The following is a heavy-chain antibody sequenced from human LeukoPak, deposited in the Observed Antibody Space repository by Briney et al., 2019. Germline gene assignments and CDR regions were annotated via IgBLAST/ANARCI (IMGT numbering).Heavy chain of an antibody. V-gene: IGHV3-7*01. CDR1: GFTFSSYW. J-gene: IGHJ4*02. CDR3: ARHLSGVTGYTYGRGIDY. Sequence: GGSLRLSCTASGFTFSSYWMSWVRQAPGKGLEWVANIKKDGSEKYYVDSVKGRFTISRDNAKTSLYLQMNSLRAEDTAVYYCARHLSGVTGYTYGRGIDYWGQGTLVTVSS. D-gene: IGHD5-18*01. CDR2: IKKDGSEK.